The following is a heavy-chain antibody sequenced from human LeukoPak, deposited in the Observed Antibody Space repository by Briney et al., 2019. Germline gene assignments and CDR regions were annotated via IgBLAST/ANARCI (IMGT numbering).Heavy chain of an antibody. Sequence: GGSLRLSCTASGFTFGDYAMSWVRQAPGKGLEWVGFIRSKAYGGTTEYAASVKGRFTISRDDSKSIVYLQMNSLKTEDTAVYYCTRSQAYSGYAEGFDYWGQGTLVTVSS. J-gene: IGHJ4*02. CDR2: IRSKAYGGTT. CDR1: GFTFGDYA. CDR3: TRSQAYSGYAEGFDY. D-gene: IGHD5-12*01. V-gene: IGHV3-49*04.